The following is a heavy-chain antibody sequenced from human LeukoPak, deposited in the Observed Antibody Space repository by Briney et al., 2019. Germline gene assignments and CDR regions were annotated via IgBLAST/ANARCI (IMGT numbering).Heavy chain of an antibody. CDR3: ARDRGWQQFDY. Sequence: SETLSLTCTVSGYSISSGYYWGWIRQPPGRGLEWMGKIYRSGNTYYNPSLKSRVTISVDTSKNQFSLIFNSVIAADTAVYYCARDRGWQQFDYWGQGTLVTVSS. CDR1: GYSISSGYY. CDR2: IYRSGNT. V-gene: IGHV4-38-2*02. J-gene: IGHJ4*02. D-gene: IGHD5-24*01.